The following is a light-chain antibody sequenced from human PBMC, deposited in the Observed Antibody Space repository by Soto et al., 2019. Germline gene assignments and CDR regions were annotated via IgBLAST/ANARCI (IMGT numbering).Light chain of an antibody. Sequence: SCWSIHRLLASDDGHTYLDWDLQKPGQSPQLLIYTVSYRASGVPDRFSGSGSGTDFTLKISRVEAEDVGVYYCMQRIEFPLTFGGGTKVDI. CDR3: MQRIEFPLT. V-gene: IGKV2-40*01. J-gene: IGKJ4*01. CDR1: HRLLASDDGHTY. CDR2: TVS.